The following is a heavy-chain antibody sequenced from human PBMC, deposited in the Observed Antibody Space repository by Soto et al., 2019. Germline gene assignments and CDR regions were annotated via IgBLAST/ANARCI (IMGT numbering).Heavy chain of an antibody. Sequence: GASVKVSCKASGYTFTSYDISWVRQAPGQGLEWMGWISTYNGNTNYAQKLQGRVTMTTDTSTSTVYMELRSLRSDDTALYYCAREYCSSTSCYLPDYWGQGTLVTVSS. J-gene: IGHJ4*02. CDR3: AREYCSSTSCYLPDY. CDR2: ISTYNGNT. D-gene: IGHD2-2*01. V-gene: IGHV1-18*01. CDR1: GYTFTSYD.